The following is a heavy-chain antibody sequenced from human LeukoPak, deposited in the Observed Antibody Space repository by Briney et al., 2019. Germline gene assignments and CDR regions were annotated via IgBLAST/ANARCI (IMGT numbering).Heavy chain of an antibody. CDR3: ARAEPGSYYDYIWGSYRPYYFDY. D-gene: IGHD3-16*02. J-gene: IGHJ4*02. V-gene: IGHV4-4*02. CDR1: GGSISSSNW. CDR2: IYHSGST. Sequence: PSGTLSLTCAVSGGSISSSNWWSWVRPPPGKGLEWIGEIYHSGSTNYNPSLKSRVTISVDKSKNQFSLKLSSVTAADTAVYYCARAEPGSYYDYIWGSYRPYYFDYWGQGTLVTVSS.